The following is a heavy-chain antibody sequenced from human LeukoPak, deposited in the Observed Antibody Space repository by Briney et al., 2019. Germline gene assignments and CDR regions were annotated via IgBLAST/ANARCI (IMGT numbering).Heavy chain of an antibody. CDR2: ISWNSVRL. D-gene: IGHD3-10*01. J-gene: IGHJ4*02. Sequence: RRSLRVSSVAPGFTFSKYATHWVPHIPREGVGRGSHISWNSVRLNYEHSVKGRFSISRDKAQDTLFLRMNSLRREDTAFYYLAKGYLLSSYRGFCDSWGQGIRVTVSS. CDR3: AKGYLLSSYRGFCDS. V-gene: IGHV3-9*01. CDR1: GFTFSKYA.